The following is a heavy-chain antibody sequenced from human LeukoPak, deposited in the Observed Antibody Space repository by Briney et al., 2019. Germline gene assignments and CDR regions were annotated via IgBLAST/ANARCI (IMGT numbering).Heavy chain of an antibody. CDR3: ARGRIAVAGTEGYYYYGMDV. J-gene: IGHJ6*02. D-gene: IGHD6-19*01. CDR2: IIPIFGTA. Sequence: ASVKVSCKASGGTFISYAISWVRQAPGQGLEWMGGIIPIFGTANYAQKFQGRVTITADESTSTAYMELSSLRSEDTAVYYCARGRIAVAGTEGYYYYGMDVWGQGTTVTVSS. CDR1: GGTFISYA. V-gene: IGHV1-69*13.